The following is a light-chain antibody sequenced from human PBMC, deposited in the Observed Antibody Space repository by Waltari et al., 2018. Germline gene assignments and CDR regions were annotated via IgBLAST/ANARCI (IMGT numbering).Light chain of an antibody. CDR1: SANIGGNY. CDR3: AAGDDSRGGVA. CDR2: PDN. J-gene: IGLJ3*02. Sequence: QSVLTPPPSASGTPGQRVTISCSGSSANIGGNYVYWYQQLPGTTPKLLIYPDNHRPSGVPDRFSGSNSGASASLSIGGLRSEDEADYYCAAGDDSRGGVAFGGGTKLTVL. V-gene: IGLV1-47*01.